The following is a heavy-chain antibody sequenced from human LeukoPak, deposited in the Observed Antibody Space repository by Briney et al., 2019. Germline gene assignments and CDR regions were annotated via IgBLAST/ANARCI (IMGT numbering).Heavy chain of an antibody. V-gene: IGHV3-30*18. J-gene: IGHJ5*02. CDR2: ISYDGSNK. CDR3: AKDRGTMVRGTRWWFDP. CDR1: GFTFSSYG. D-gene: IGHD3-10*01. Sequence: GGSLRLSCAASGFTFSSYGMHWVRQAPGKGLEWVAVISYDGSNKYYADSVKGRFTISRDNSKNTLYLQMNSLRAEDTAVYYCAKDRGTMVRGTRWWFDPWGQGTLVTVSS.